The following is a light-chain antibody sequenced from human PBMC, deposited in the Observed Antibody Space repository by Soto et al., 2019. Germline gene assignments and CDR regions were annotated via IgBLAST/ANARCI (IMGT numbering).Light chain of an antibody. CDR2: GNF. J-gene: IGLJ3*02. Sequence: QSVLTQPPSVSGAPGQGVTISCTGSRSNIGADYDVHWYQQFPGTAPKLLIYGNFNRPSGVPDRFSGSKSVSSASLHITGLEAEDEADYYCQSYDVRLNSWVFGGGTKLTVL. V-gene: IGLV1-40*01. CDR3: QSYDVRLNSWV. CDR1: RSNIGADYD.